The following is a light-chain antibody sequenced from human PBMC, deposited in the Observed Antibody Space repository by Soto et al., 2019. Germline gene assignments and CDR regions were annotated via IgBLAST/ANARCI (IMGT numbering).Light chain of an antibody. J-gene: IGLJ1*01. V-gene: IGLV1-44*01. CDR1: TSNIGGST. Sequence: QSVLTQPPSASGTPGQRVTISCSGSTSNIGGSTVSWYQQFPGAAPKLLIYGNTQRPLGVPVRFSASKSDTSASLAISGLQSEDEADYYCCSYAGSSTPSYVFGTGTKVTVL. CDR2: GNT. CDR3: CSYAGSSTPSYV.